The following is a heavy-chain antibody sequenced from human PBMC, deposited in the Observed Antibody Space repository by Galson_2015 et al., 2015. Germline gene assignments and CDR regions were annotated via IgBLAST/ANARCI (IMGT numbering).Heavy chain of an antibody. CDR2: ISSSGTTI. D-gene: IGHD6-19*01. Sequence: SLRLSCAASEFTFSDYYMSWIRQAPGKGLEWVSYISSSGTTIKYTDSVKGRFTISRDNAKNSLYLQMNSLRAEDTAVYYCAREGSSSDAFDVWGQGTMVTVSS. CDR1: EFTFSDYY. J-gene: IGHJ3*01. CDR3: AREGSSSDAFDV. V-gene: IGHV3-11*01.